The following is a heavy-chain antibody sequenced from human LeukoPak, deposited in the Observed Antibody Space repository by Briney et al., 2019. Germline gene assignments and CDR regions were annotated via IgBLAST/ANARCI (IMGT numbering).Heavy chain of an antibody. J-gene: IGHJ4*02. CDR2: IKQDGSEK. V-gene: IGHV3-7*04. CDR1: GFTFSDYW. D-gene: IGHD3-16*01. CDR3: ARDLRITFGGANFDDY. Sequence: GGSLRLSCAASGFTFSDYWMSWVRQAPGKGLEFVANIKQDGSEKNYMDFVKGRFSISRDNAMNALYLQMNSLRAEDTAVYYYARDLRITFGGANFDDYWGQGTLVTVSS.